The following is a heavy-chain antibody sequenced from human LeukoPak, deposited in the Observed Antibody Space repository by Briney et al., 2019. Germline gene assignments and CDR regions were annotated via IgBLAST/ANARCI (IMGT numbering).Heavy chain of an antibody. Sequence: GGSLRLSCEVSGFTFSSYNMNWVRQAPGKGLEWVSSISSSSSYIYYADLMTGRFTISRDNAKNSLYLQMNSLRAEDTAMYFCARRATTERGHSYGLDYWGQGILVTVSS. J-gene: IGHJ4*02. CDR2: ISSSSSYI. CDR1: GFTFSSYN. CDR3: ARRATTERGHSYGLDY. D-gene: IGHD5-18*01. V-gene: IGHV3-21*01.